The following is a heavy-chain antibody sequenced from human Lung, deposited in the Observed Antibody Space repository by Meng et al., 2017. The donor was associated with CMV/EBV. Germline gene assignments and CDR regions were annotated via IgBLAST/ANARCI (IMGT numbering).Heavy chain of an antibody. V-gene: IGHV3-48*03. J-gene: IGHJ5*02. CDR2: ISSSGSTI. D-gene: IGHD6-13*01. CDR1: GFTFSSYE. CDR3: ARGEFSWYDNWFDP. Sequence: GGSLRLXCAASGFTFSSYEMNWVRQAPGKGLEWVSYISSSGSTIYYADSVKGRFTISRDNAKKSLYLQMNSLRAEDTAVYYCARGEFSWYDNWFDPWGQGNXVNGAS.